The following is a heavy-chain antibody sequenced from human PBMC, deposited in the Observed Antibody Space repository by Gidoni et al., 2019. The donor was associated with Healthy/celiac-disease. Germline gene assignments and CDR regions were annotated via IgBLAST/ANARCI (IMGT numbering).Heavy chain of an antibody. CDR2: IHHSGST. CDR1: GGCFRGSY. J-gene: IGHJ4*02. D-gene: IGHD3-3*01. CDR3: ARGGGLITIFGVVTPFYY. Sequence: QVQLQQWGAGLLKPAETLSLTCAVYGGCFRGSYWSCLRKPQWKGREWIGEIHHSGSTNYNPSPKSRVTISVDTSKNQFAPKVSSVTAAVTAVYYCARGGGLITIFGVVTPFYYWGQGTLVTVSS. V-gene: IGHV4-34*01.